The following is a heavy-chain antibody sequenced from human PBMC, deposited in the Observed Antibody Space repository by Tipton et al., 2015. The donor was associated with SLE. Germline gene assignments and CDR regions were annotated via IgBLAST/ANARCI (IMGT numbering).Heavy chain of an antibody. CDR3: ARRHFDTSGYYRGAFDI. V-gene: IGHV4-59*07. CDR2: IHKSGST. Sequence: TLSLTCTVPGGSISTYYWSWIRQSPGKGLEWIGYIHKSGSTHYHPSLRGRVTISVDASKNQFSLELISVTAADTAVYYCARRHFDTSGYYRGAFDIWGQGKMVTVSS. CDR1: GGSISTYY. J-gene: IGHJ3*02. D-gene: IGHD3-22*01.